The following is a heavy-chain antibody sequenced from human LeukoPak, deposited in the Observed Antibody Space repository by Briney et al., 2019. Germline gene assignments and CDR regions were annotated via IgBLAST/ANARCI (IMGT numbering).Heavy chain of an antibody. CDR3: ARDLPTGDHNWFDP. D-gene: IGHD4-17*01. J-gene: IGHJ5*02. V-gene: IGHV4-61*02. CDR1: GGSISSGTYY. Sequence: SETLSLTCTVSGGSISSGTYYWTWIRQPAGKGLEWIGRIYTSGSTNYNPSLKSRVTISIDTSKNQFSLNVSSVTAADTADYYCARDLPTGDHNWFDPWGQGTLVTVSS. CDR2: IYTSGST.